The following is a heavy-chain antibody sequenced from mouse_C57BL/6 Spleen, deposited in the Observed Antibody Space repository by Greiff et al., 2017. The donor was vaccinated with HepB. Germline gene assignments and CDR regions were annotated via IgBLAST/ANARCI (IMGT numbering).Heavy chain of an antibody. Sequence: EVQLQQSGPELVKPGASVKIPCKASGYTFTDYNMDWVKQSHGKSLEWIGDINPNNGGTIYNQKFKGKATLTVDKSSSTASMELRSLTSEDPAVYFCARGDDYEFDYWGQGTTLTVSS. D-gene: IGHD2-4*01. J-gene: IGHJ2*01. CDR2: INPNNGGT. CDR3: ARGDDYEFDY. CDR1: GYTFTDYN. V-gene: IGHV1-18*01.